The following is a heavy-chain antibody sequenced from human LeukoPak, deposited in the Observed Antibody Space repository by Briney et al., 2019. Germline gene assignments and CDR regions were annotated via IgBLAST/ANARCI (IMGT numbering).Heavy chain of an antibody. Sequence: SETLSLTCTVYGGSLSGYYWSWIRQPPGRGLEWIGEINHSGSINYNPSLKSRVTISVDKSKNQFSLQLDSVTPEDTAVYYCARGGLISLANTPLGAFDIWGQGTLVSVSS. V-gene: IGHV4-34*01. CDR3: ARGGLISLANTPLGAFDI. D-gene: IGHD3/OR15-3a*01. CDR1: GGSLSGYY. J-gene: IGHJ3*02. CDR2: INHSGSI.